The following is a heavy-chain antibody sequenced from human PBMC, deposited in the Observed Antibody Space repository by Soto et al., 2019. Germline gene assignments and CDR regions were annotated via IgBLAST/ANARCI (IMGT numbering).Heavy chain of an antibody. D-gene: IGHD6-19*01. CDR2: IYYSGST. J-gene: IGHJ4*02. CDR1: GDSVSSGLYY. CDR3: ARSGGGSGWL. V-gene: IGHV4-61*01. Sequence: PSETLSLTCTVSGDSVSSGLYYWSWIRHPPGKALEWIAYIYYSGSTNYNPSLKSRVTISRDTSKNQFSLKLTSVTAADTAVYYCARSGGGSGWLGGQGTLVTVSS.